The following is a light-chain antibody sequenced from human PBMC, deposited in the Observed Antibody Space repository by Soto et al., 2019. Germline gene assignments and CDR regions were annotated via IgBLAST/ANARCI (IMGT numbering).Light chain of an antibody. J-gene: IGKJ1*01. Sequence: EIVLTQSPATLSLSPGERATLSCGASQSVSSNYLAWYQQKPGLAPRLLIYDASSRATGIPDRFSGSGSGKDFTPTIIKREPEDFAVYYCQQYGSSPRTFGQGTKVEIK. V-gene: IGKV3D-20*01. CDR3: QQYGSSPRT. CDR1: QSVSSNY. CDR2: DAS.